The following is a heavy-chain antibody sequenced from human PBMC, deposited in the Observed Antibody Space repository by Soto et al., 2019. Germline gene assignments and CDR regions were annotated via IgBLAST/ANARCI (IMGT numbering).Heavy chain of an antibody. CDR1: GGSISSGGYS. Sequence: QLQESGSGLVKPSQSLSLTCAVSGGSISSGGYSWNWIRELPGKGLEWIGYIYHSGGTLYNPYLKSRVTISVDKSRNQFSLTLTSVTAADTAVYYCARDSLTGNWFDPWGQGTLVTVSS. V-gene: IGHV4-30-2*06. CDR3: ARDSLTGNWFDP. D-gene: IGHD2-8*02. CDR2: IYHSGGT. J-gene: IGHJ5*02.